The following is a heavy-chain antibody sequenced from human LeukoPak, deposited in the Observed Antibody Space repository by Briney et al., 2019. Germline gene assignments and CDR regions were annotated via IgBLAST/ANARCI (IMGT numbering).Heavy chain of an antibody. Sequence: GRSLRLSCAASGFTFSSYGMHWVRQAPGKGLEWVAVISYDGSNKYYADSVKGRFTISRDNSKNTLYLQMNSLRAEDTAVYYCAKDGYYYGSGSYYNWDYWGQGTLVTVSS. D-gene: IGHD3-10*01. CDR2: ISYDGSNK. V-gene: IGHV3-30*18. J-gene: IGHJ4*02. CDR1: GFTFSSYG. CDR3: AKDGYYYGSGSYYNWDY.